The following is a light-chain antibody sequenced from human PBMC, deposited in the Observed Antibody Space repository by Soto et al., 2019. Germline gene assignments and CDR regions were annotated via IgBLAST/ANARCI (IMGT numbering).Light chain of an antibody. V-gene: IGKV3-20*01. Sequence: EIVLTQSPGTLSLSPEERATLSCRASQSVSSSYLAWYQQKPGQAPRLLIYGASSRATGIPDRFSGSESGRDFPLTISRLEPEDVAEYYCQQCDSSLGVTFGGGTKVEIK. CDR1: QSVSSSY. CDR2: GAS. J-gene: IGKJ4*01. CDR3: QQCDSSLGVT.